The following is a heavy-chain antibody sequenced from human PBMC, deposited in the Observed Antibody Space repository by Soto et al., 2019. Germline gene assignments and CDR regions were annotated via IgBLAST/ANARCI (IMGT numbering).Heavy chain of an antibody. Sequence: GGSLRLSCEVSGFTFTNFGINWVRQAPGKGLEWVSSVSKSDYTYYSESVKGRFTISRDNAKNSVSLQMSNLRAEDTAVYYCAREDSIIIPAVADVWGQGTQVTVSS. V-gene: IGHV3-21*04. CDR1: GFTFTNFG. J-gene: IGHJ4*02. CDR3: AREDSIIIPAVADV. CDR2: VSKSDYT. D-gene: IGHD3-10*01.